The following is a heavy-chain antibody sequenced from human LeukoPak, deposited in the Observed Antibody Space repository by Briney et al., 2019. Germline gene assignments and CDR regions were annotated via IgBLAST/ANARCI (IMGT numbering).Heavy chain of an antibody. D-gene: IGHD3-9*01. CDR1: GFTFSTYS. V-gene: IGHV3-23*01. CDR2: IDSGGRT. J-gene: IGHJ4*02. Sequence: RAGGSLRLSCAASGFTFSTYSMSWVRQAPGKGLEWVSNIDSGGRTYFADSVKGRLTISRDDSKNTLYLQMSSLRGEDTAVYYCAKTVVSAGWNYFDYWGQGTLVTVSS. CDR3: AKTVVSAGWNYFDY.